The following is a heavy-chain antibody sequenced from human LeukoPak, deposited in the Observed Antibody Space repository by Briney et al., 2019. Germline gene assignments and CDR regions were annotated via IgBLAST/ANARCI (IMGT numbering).Heavy chain of an antibody. CDR1: GGSFSGYY. CDR2: INHSGST. D-gene: IGHD3-3*01. V-gene: IGHV4-34*01. Sequence: PSETLSLTCAVYGGSFSGYYWSWIRQPPGKGLEWIGEINHSGSTNYNPSLKSRVTISVDTSKNQFSLKLSSVTAADTAAYYCARGGDYDFWSGYGYYYYGMDVWGQGTTVTVSS. CDR3: ARGGDYDFWSGYGYYYYGMDV. J-gene: IGHJ6*02.